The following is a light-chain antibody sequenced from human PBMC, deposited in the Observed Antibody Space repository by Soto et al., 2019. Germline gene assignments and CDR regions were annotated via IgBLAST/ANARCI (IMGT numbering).Light chain of an antibody. CDR1: QSVLYSSNNKNY. CDR2: WAS. V-gene: IGKV4-1*01. J-gene: IGKJ1*01. CDR3: QQYFRPWT. Sequence: DIVMTQSPDSLAVSLGERATINCKSSQSVLYSSNNKNYLAWYQQKPGQPPKLLIYWASTRESGVPDRFSGRGSGTDFTLTISRLQAEDVAVYYCQQYFRPWTFGQGTKVDIK.